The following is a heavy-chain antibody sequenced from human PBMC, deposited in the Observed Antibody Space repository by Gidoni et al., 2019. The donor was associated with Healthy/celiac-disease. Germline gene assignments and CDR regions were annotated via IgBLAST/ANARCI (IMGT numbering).Heavy chain of an antibody. Sequence: QVQLQESCPGLVKPSQTLSLTCTVSGGSISSGDYYWRWIRQPPGKGLEWIGYIYYSGSTYYNPSLKSRVTISVDTSKNQFSLKLSSVTAADTAVYYCARAWTTVDYYGMDVWGQGTTVTVSS. CDR2: IYYSGST. CDR1: GGSISSGDYY. J-gene: IGHJ6*02. V-gene: IGHV4-30-4*01. D-gene: IGHD4-17*01. CDR3: ARAWTTVDYYGMDV.